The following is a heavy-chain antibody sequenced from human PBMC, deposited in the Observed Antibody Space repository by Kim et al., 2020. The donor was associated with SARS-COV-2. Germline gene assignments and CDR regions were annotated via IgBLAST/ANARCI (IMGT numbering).Heavy chain of an antibody. J-gene: IGHJ6*03. CDR1: GFTFSSYG. Sequence: GGSLRLSCVASGFTFSSYGIHWVRQAPGKGLEWVAVIWYDGSNKYYADSVKGRFTISRDNSKNTLYLQMNSLRAEDTAVYYCARGRVSYYYYMDVWGKGTTVTVSS. V-gene: IGHV3-33*01. CDR2: IWYDGSNK. CDR3: ARGRVSYYYYMDV.